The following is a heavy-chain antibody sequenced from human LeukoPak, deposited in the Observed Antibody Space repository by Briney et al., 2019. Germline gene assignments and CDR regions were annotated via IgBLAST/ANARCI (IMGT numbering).Heavy chain of an antibody. Sequence: PSETLSLTCAVSGGSISSSNWWSWVRQPPGKGLEWIGEIYHSGSTNYNPSLKSRVTISVDKSKNQFSLKLSSVTAADTAVYYCARVLFLRHMVRGVSLSLVMGSIYGMDVWGQGTTVTVSS. D-gene: IGHD3-10*01. CDR3: ARVLFLRHMVRGVSLSLVMGSIYGMDV. V-gene: IGHV4-4*02. J-gene: IGHJ6*02. CDR1: GGSISSSNW. CDR2: IYHSGST.